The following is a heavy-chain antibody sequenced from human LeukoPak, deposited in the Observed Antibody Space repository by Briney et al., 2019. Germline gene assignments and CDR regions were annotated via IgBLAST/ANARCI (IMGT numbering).Heavy chain of an antibody. J-gene: IGHJ4*02. CDR3: ARDQGYDSSGPDY. Sequence: GGSLRLSCAASGFTFSSYAMHWVRQAPGKGLEWVAVISYGGDDGSNIYYADSVKGRFTISRDNSKNTLYLQMNSLRAEDTAVYYCARDQGYDSSGPDYWGQGTLVTVSS. V-gene: IGHV3-30-3*01. CDR2: ISYGGDDGSNI. CDR1: GFTFSSYA. D-gene: IGHD3-22*01.